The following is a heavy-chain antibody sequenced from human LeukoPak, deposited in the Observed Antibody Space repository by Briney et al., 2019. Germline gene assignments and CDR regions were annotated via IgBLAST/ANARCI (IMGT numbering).Heavy chain of an antibody. J-gene: IGHJ4*02. CDR2: ISSSRTYI. CDR1: GFTFSTYS. D-gene: IGHD6-6*01. Sequence: PGGSLRLSCAASGFTFSTYSMNWVRQAPGKGLEWVSSISSSRTYISYADSVKGRFTISRDNDKNSLYLQMNSLRAEDTAVYYCARDLGSSSFDYWGQGTLVTVSS. V-gene: IGHV3-21*01. CDR3: ARDLGSSSFDY.